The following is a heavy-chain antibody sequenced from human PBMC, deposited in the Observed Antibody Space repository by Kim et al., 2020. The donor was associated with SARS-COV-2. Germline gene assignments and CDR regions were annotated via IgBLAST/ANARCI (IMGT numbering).Heavy chain of an antibody. Sequence: SVKVSCKASGYIFTSYAISWVRQAPGQGLEWLGWIIPLLGIANYAQKFQGRVTITTDKSTNTAYMELSSLRSEDTAVYYCARGASSGGSCYCYAHYW. CDR2: IIPLLGIA. J-gene: IGHJ4*01. V-gene: IGHV1-69*10. CDR3: ARGASSGGSCYCYAHY. CDR1: GYIFTSYA. D-gene: IGHD5-18*01.